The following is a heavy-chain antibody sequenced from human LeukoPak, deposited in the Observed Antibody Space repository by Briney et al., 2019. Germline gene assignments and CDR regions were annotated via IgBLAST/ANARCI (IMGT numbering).Heavy chain of an antibody. V-gene: IGHV4-59*01. Sequence: SETLSLTCTVSGGSISSYYWSWIRQPPGRGLEWIGYIYYSGSTNYNPSLKSRVTISVDTSKNQFSLKLSSVTAADTAVYYCARGLMMAVAGRGEFHYWGQGTLVTVSS. CDR2: IYYSGST. CDR1: GGSISSYY. D-gene: IGHD6-13*01. CDR3: ARGLMMAVAGRGEFHY. J-gene: IGHJ4*02.